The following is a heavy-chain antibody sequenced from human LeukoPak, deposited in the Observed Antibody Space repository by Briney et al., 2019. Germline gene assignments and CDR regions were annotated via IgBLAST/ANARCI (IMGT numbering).Heavy chain of an antibody. D-gene: IGHD5-12*01. CDR3: ARLDIGDSGDPNWFDP. CDR1: GGSFSGYY. V-gene: IGHV4-34*01. J-gene: IGHJ5*02. CDR2: VTHTGGT. Sequence: SETLSLTCAVYGGSFSGYYWSWIRQPPGEGLEWIGEVTHTGGTNYNPSLKSRVTISLDTFKNQFSLKLTSVTAADTAVFYCARLDIGDSGDPNWFDPWGQGTLVTVSS.